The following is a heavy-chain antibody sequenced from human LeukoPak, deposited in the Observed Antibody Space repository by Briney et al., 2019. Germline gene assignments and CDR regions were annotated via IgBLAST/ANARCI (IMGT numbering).Heavy chain of an antibody. Sequence: PGGSLRLSCAASGXTFSTYDMHWVRQAPGKGLEWVAIISYDGSDKYYADSVKGRFTISRDNSKNTLYLQMNSLRAEDTAVYYCAKDFGEAAFDIWGQGTMVTVSS. J-gene: IGHJ3*02. CDR2: ISYDGSDK. CDR1: GXTFSTYD. CDR3: AKDFGEAAFDI. V-gene: IGHV3-30*18. D-gene: IGHD3-10*01.